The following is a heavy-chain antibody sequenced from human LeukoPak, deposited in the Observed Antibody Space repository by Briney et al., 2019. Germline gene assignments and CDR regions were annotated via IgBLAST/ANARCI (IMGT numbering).Heavy chain of an antibody. CDR1: GGSISSYY. Sequence: PSETLSLTCTVSGGSISSYYWSWIRQPPGKGLEWIGYIYYSGSTNYNPSLKSRVTVSVDTSKNQFSLKLSSVTAADTAVYYCARGGYSGCDGNWGQGTLVTVSS. CDR3: ARGGYSGCDGN. CDR2: IYYSGST. D-gene: IGHD5-12*01. V-gene: IGHV4-59*01. J-gene: IGHJ4*02.